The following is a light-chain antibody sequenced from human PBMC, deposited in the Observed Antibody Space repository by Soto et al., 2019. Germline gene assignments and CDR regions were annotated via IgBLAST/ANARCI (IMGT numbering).Light chain of an antibody. Sequence: QSALTQPPSASRSPGQTVTISCTGTKNDICVYEIVSGYQHHPGKNPRLIIYEVVQRPSGVPDRFSGSKSGNTASLTVSGLQAADEADYFCKSYAGSNTYVFGSGTKVTVL. CDR1: KNDICVYEI. V-gene: IGLV2-8*01. CDR3: KSYAGSNTYV. CDR2: EVV. J-gene: IGLJ1*01.